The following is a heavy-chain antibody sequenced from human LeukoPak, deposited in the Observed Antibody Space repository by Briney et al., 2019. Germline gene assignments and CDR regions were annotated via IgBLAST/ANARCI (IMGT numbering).Heavy chain of an antibody. V-gene: IGHV1-2*02. D-gene: IGHD2-15*01. J-gene: IGHJ4*02. CDR3: ARDPPGYCSGGSCYSLLFDY. CDR2: INPNSGGT. Sequence: ASVKVSCKASGYTFTGYYMHWVRLAPGEGLEWMGWINPNSGGTNYAQKFQGRVTMTRDTSISTAYMELSRLRSDDTAVYYCARDPPGYCSGGSCYSLLFDYWGQGTLVTVSS. CDR1: GYTFTGYY.